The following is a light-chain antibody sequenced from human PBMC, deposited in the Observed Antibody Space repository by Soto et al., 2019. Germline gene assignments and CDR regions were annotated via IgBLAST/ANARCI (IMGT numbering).Light chain of an antibody. Sequence: QLVLTQSPSAPASLGASVKLTCTLSSGHSSNAIAWHQQQPEKGPRYLMKLNNDGSHTKGDGIPDRFSGSSSGAERYLTISSLQSEDEADYYCQTWGTDIVIFGGGTKVTVL. CDR1: SGHSSNA. V-gene: IGLV4-69*01. J-gene: IGLJ2*01. CDR2: LNNDGSH. CDR3: QTWGTDIVI.